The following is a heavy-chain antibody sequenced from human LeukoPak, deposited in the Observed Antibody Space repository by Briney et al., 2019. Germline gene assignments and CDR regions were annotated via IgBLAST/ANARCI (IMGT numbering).Heavy chain of an antibody. CDR1: GFTFSSYW. CDR2: IKSDGST. V-gene: IGHV3-74*01. CDR3: AKDRERWLQSPFDY. Sequence: GGSLRLSCEASGFTFSSYWMHWVRQTPGKGLMWVARIKSDGSTIYADSVQGRFTISRDNAKNSLYLQMNSLRAEDMALYYCAKDRERWLQSPFDYWGQGTLVTVSS. D-gene: IGHD5-24*01. J-gene: IGHJ4*02.